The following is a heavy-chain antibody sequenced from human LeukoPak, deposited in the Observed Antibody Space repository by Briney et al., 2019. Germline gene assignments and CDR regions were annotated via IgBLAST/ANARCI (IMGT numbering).Heavy chain of an antibody. CDR2: MNPNSGNT. Sequence: GASVKVSCKASGYTFTSYDINWVRQARGQGLEWMGWMNPNSGNTGYAQKFQGRVTMTRNTSISTAYMELSSLRSEDTAVYYCARGYYYDSSGYSPGIDYWGQGTLVTVSS. CDR3: ARGYYYDSSGYSPGIDY. CDR1: GYTFTSYD. D-gene: IGHD3-22*01. V-gene: IGHV1-8*01. J-gene: IGHJ4*02.